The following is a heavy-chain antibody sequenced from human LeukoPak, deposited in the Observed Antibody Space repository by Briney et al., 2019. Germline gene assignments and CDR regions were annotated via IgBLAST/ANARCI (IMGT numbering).Heavy chain of an antibody. CDR2: IYYSGST. CDR1: GGSVSSGNYY. Sequence: PSETLSLTCTVSGGSVSSGNYYWSWIRQPPGKGLEWIGYIYYSGSTNYNPSLKSRVTISVDTSKNQFSLKLTSVTAADTAVYYCARGVGAVYCYFDLWGRGTLVTVSS. V-gene: IGHV4-61*01. D-gene: IGHD1-26*01. CDR3: ARGVGAVYCYFDL. J-gene: IGHJ2*01.